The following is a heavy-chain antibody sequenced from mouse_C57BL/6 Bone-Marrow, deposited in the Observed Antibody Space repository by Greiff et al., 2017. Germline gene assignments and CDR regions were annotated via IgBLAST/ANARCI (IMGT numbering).Heavy chain of an antibody. Sequence: QVQLQQSGAELMKPGASVMLSCKATSYTFTGYWIERVKQRPGHGLEWIGENLPGSGSTNYNEKFKGKATFNEDTSSNTAYMQLSSLTNEDSAIYYCARNHGNTWFAYWGQGTLVTVSA. CDR1: SYTFTGYW. J-gene: IGHJ3*01. V-gene: IGHV1-9*01. CDR3: ARNHGNTWFAY. D-gene: IGHD2-1*01. CDR2: NLPGSGST.